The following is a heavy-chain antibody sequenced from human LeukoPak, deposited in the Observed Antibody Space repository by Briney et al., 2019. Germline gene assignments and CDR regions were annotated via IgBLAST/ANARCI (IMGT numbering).Heavy chain of an antibody. CDR1: GGSISSGGYS. CDR2: IYHSGST. CDR3: ARGRGEFSSSWYVYFDY. D-gene: IGHD6-13*01. Sequence: PSQTLSLTCAVSGGSISSGGYSWSWIRQPPGKGLEWIGYIYHSGSTYYNPSLKSRVTISVDTSKNQFSLKLSSVTAADTAVYYCARGRGEFSSSWYVYFDYWGQGTLVTVSS. V-gene: IGHV4-30-2*01. J-gene: IGHJ4*02.